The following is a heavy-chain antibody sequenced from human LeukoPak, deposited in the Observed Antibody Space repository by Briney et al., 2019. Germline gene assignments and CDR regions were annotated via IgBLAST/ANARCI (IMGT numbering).Heavy chain of an antibody. V-gene: IGHV1-46*01. CDR2: INPSGGST. D-gene: IGHD5-18*01. CDR3: ARNPVSGIRLWWGTQFDY. J-gene: IGHJ4*02. Sequence: ASVKVSCKASGYTFTSYYMHWVRQAPGQGLEWMGIINPSGGSTSYAQKFQGRVTMTRDTSTSTVYMELSSLRSEDTAVYYCARNPVSGIRLWWGTQFDYWGQGTLVTVSS. CDR1: GYTFTSYY.